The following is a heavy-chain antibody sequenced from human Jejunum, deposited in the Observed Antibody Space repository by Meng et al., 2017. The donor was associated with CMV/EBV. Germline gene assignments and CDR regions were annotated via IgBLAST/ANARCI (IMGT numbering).Heavy chain of an antibody. CDR1: SHG. CDR2: ISVGATVI. V-gene: IGHV3-48*04. J-gene: IGHJ6*02. Sequence: SHGMNWVRQAPGKGLEWISYISVGATVINYADSVRGRFTISRDNAKNSLYLQMNSLRVEDTAVYHCAKRINLGRGRIMDYYGMDVWGQGTTVTVSS. D-gene: IGHD3-10*01. CDR3: AKRINLGRGRIMDYYGMDV.